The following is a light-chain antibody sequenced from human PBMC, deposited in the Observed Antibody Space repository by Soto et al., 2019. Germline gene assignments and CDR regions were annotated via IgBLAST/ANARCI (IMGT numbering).Light chain of an antibody. J-gene: IGLJ3*02. CDR3: AAWDDSLIAFGV. Sequence: QSVLTQPPSASGTPGQRVTISCSGSNSNIGSNTVNWYQQLPGTAPKLLIYNDNQRPSGVPDRFSGSKSGTSASLAISGLQSEDEADYYCAAWDDSLIAFGVFGGGTKLTV. CDR1: NSNIGSNT. V-gene: IGLV1-44*01. CDR2: NDN.